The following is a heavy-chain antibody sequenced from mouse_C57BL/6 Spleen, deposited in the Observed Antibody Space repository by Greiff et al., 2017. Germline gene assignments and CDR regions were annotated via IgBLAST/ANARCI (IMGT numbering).Heavy chain of an antibody. V-gene: IGHV5-4*01. Sequence: EVQVVESGGGLVKPGGSLKLSCAASGFTFSSYAMSWVRQTPEKRLEWVATISDGGSYTYYPDNVKGRFPISSANAKNNLYVQMSNLKYEDTAMYYCARGITTVVATEGWYFDVWGTGTTVTVSS. J-gene: IGHJ1*03. D-gene: IGHD1-1*01. CDR3: ARGITTVVATEGWYFDV. CDR2: ISDGGSYT. CDR1: GFTFSSYA.